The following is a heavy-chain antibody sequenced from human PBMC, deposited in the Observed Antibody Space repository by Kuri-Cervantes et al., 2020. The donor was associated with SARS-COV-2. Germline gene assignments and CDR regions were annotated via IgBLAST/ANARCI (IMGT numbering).Heavy chain of an antibody. Sequence: ESLKISCAASGFTFSSYWMSWVRQAPGKGLEWIGEINHSGSTNYNPSLKSRVTISVDTSKNQFSLKLSSVTAADTAVYYCASLSPYEWLRFMDPFYYYYGMDVWGQGTTVTVSS. V-gene: IGHV4-34*01. CDR1: GFTFSSYW. J-gene: IGHJ6*02. D-gene: IGHD5-12*01. CDR3: ASLSPYEWLRFMDPFYYYYGMDV. CDR2: INHSGST.